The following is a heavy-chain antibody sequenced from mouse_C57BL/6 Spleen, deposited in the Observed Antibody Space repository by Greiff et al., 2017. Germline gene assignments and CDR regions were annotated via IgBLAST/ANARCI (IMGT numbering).Heavy chain of an antibody. V-gene: IGHV1-22*01. CDR1: GYTFTDYN. CDR3: ARKGDYSIPWDY. CDR2: INPNNGGT. Sequence: EVQLQQSGPELVKPGASVQMSCKASGYTFTDYNMHWVKQSHGKSLEWIGYINPNNGGTSYNQKFKGKATLTVNKSSSTAYMELRSLTSEDSAVYYCARKGDYSIPWDYWGQGTTLTVSS. D-gene: IGHD2-5*01. J-gene: IGHJ2*01.